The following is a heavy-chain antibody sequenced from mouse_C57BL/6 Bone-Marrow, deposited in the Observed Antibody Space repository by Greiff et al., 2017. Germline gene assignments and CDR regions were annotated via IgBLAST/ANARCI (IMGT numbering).Heavy chain of an antibody. CDR3: TRKCYFYGSSFAY. CDR1: GYTFTDYE. J-gene: IGHJ3*01. V-gene: IGHV1-15*01. CDR2: IDPETGGT. Sequence: VQLQQSGAELVRPGASVTLSCKASGYTFTDYEMHWVKQTPVPGLEWIGAIDPETGGTASNQKFKGKAILTADKSSSTAYMALRSLTSEDSAVYYCTRKCYFYGSSFAYWGQGTLVTVSA. D-gene: IGHD1-1*01.